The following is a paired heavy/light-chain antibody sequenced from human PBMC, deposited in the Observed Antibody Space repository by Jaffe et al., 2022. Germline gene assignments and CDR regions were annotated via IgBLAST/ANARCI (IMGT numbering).Light chain of an antibody. CDR3: QQFYSYPGN. Sequence: DIQMTQSPSTLSASVGDRVTITCRASQSISNWLAWYQQKPGKAPKKVIYKASAIEFGVPSRFRGSGSGTEFTLTIDGLQPDDVATYFCQQFYSYPGNFGPGTKVEI. J-gene: IGKJ3*01. CDR2: KAS. V-gene: IGKV1-5*03. CDR1: QSISNW.
Heavy chain of an antibody. V-gene: IGHV3-23*01. CDR1: GLTFKTSA. J-gene: IGHJ4*02. Sequence: EVQLLESGGGLVKPGGSVRLSCAASGLTFKTSAMSWVRRSPGRGLEWISSFSGSSPRTYYADSVKGRFTISRDNSQNTLYLYMTDLRADDSAMYYCAKEGNYGDFDHWGQGTLVTVSS. CDR3: AKEGNYGDFDH. D-gene: IGHD4-17*01. CDR2: FSGSSPRT.